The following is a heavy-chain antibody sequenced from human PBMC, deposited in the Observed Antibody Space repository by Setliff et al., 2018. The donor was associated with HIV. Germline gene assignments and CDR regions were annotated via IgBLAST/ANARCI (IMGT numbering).Heavy chain of an antibody. CDR1: GDSIDSRSYY. CDR3: VRPFFGPGGHYHDVDV. CDR2: FYYSGNS. J-gene: IGHJ6*02. D-gene: IGHD3-3*01. Sequence: PSETLSLTCAVSGDSIDSRSYYWGWIRQPPGKGLEWIGYFYYSGNSNYNPSLKSRVTILVDASRQQFSLRLRSVTAADTAVYYCVRPFFGPGGHYHDVDVWGPGTTVTVS. V-gene: IGHV4-39*07.